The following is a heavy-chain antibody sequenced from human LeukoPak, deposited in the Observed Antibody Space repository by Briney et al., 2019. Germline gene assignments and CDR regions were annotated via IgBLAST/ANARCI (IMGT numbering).Heavy chain of an antibody. Sequence: GSLRLSCAASGFTFSNAWMSWVRQAPGKGLEWIGEINHSGSTNYNPSLKSRVTISVDTSKNQFSLKLSSVTAADTAVYYCARNVGASDYWGQGTLVTVSS. CDR2: INHSGST. V-gene: IGHV4-34*01. CDR3: ARNVGASDY. J-gene: IGHJ4*02. CDR1: GFTFSNAW. D-gene: IGHD1-26*01.